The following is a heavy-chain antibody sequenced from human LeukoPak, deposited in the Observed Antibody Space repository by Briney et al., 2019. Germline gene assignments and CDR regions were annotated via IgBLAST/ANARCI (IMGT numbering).Heavy chain of an antibody. D-gene: IGHD2-15*01. J-gene: IGHJ6*03. CDR3: ARDQECSGGSCYYYYYYYMDV. V-gene: IGHV3-21*01. CDR1: GFTFSSYS. Sequence: GGSLRLSCAASGFTFSSYSMNWVRQAPGKGLEWVSSISSSSSYIYYADSVKGRFTISRDNAKNSLYLQMNSLRAEDTAVYYCARDQECSGGSCYYYYYYYMDVWGKGTTVTVSS. CDR2: ISSSSSYI.